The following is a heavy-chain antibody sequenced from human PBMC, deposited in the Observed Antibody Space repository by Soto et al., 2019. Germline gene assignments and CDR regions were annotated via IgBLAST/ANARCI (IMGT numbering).Heavy chain of an antibody. Sequence: PSETLSLTCVVSGYSISSGSYWGWIRQSPGKGLEWIVSIYDTGVTYHNPSLKSRVTTSVDTSENQFSLNLNSMTAADAAIYYCAMRASGEPPFYFDSWGQGTLVTVS. CDR1: GYSISSGSY. V-gene: IGHV4-38-2*01. J-gene: IGHJ4*02. CDR3: AMRASGEPPFYFDS. D-gene: IGHD7-27*01. CDR2: IYDTGVT.